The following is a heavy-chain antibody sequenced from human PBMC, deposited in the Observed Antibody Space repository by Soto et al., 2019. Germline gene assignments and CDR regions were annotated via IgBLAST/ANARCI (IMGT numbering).Heavy chain of an antibody. Sequence: ASVNVSCNASGYTFTSYGISWVRQAPGQGLEWMGWISAYNGNTNDAQKLQGRVTMTTDTSTSTAYMELRSLRSDDTAVYYCARDSGPDPIGGILTGYSPYNWFDLWGQGTLVTFSS. CDR1: GYTFTSYG. J-gene: IGHJ5*02. CDR3: ARDSGPDPIGGILTGYSPYNWFDL. D-gene: IGHD3-9*01. CDR2: ISAYNGNT. V-gene: IGHV1-18*01.